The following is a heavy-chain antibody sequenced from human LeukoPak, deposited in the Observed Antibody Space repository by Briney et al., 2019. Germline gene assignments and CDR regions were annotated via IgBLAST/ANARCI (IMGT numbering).Heavy chain of an antibody. Sequence: PGGSLRLSCVASGLTFSSYGMHWVRQAPGKGLEWVAVIWYDGSNKYYADSVKGRFTISRDNSKNTLYLQMNSLRAEDTAVYYCAKDNSPYCSGGSCPLVDYWGQGTLVTVSS. J-gene: IGHJ4*02. V-gene: IGHV3-33*06. CDR1: GLTFSSYG. CDR2: IWYDGSNK. D-gene: IGHD2-15*01. CDR3: AKDNSPYCSGGSCPLVDY.